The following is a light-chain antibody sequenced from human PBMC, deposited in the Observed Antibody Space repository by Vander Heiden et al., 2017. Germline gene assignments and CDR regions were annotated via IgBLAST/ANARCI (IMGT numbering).Light chain of an antibody. CDR3: QQYYSYPRT. CDR1: QGISSY. Sequence: IGLTKPPSSLSASTGDRVTITCQASQGISSYLAWYQQKPGKAPKLLIYAASTLQSGVPSRFSGSGSGTDFTLTISCLQSEDFATYYCQQYYSYPRTFGQGTRLEIK. CDR2: AAS. V-gene: IGKV1-8*01. J-gene: IGKJ5*01.